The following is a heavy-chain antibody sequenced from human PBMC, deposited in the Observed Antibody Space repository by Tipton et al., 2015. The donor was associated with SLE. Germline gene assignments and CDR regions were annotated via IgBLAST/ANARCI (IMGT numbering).Heavy chain of an antibody. CDR1: GGSISSHY. CDR2: IYYSGST. CDR3: ARGVLSSSWTLDGMDG. V-gene: IGHV4-59*11. J-gene: IGHJ6*02. Sequence: TLSLTCTVSGGSISSHYWSWIRQPPGKGLAWIGYIYYSGSTNYNPSLKSRVTISVDTSNNQFSPKLSSVTAADTAVYYCARGVLSSSWTLDGMDGWGQGTTVTVSS. D-gene: IGHD6-13*01.